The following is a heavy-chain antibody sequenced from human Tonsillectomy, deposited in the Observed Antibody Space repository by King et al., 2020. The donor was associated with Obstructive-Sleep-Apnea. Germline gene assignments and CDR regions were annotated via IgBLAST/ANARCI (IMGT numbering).Heavy chain of an antibody. CDR1: GYSFTSYW. V-gene: IGHV5-51*01. D-gene: IGHD1-26*01. J-gene: IGHJ3*02. CDR3: ARPPRDYSGSYYDDAFDI. CDR2: IYPGDSDT. Sequence: QLVQSGAEVKKPGESLKISCKGSGYSFTSYWIGWVRQMPGKGLEWMGIIYPGDSDTRYSPSFQGQVTISADKSISTAYLQWSSLKASDTAMYYCARPPRDYSGSYYDDAFDIWGHGTMVTVSS.